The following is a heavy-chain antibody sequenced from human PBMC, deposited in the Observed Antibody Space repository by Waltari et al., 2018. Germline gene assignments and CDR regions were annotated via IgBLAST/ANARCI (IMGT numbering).Heavy chain of an antibody. Sequence: EVQLVESGGGLVKPGGSLRLSCAASGFTFGSYDMNWVRQAPGKGLEWVSSISTSSNYIYYADSVKGRFTIYRDNAKSSLYLQMNSLRAEDTAVYYCARWDVWGYFFDYWGQGTLVTVSS. J-gene: IGHJ4*02. CDR1: GFTFGSYD. CDR3: ARWDVWGYFFDY. V-gene: IGHV3-21*01. CDR2: ISTSSNYI. D-gene: IGHD7-27*01.